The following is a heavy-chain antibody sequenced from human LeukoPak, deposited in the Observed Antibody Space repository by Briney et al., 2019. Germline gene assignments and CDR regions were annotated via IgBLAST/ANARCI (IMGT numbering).Heavy chain of an antibody. CDR2: IYYSVNT. V-gene: IGHV4-59*01. CDR1: GGSISSYY. J-gene: IGHJ4*02. Sequence: SETLSLTCTVSGGSISSYYWSWIRQPPGQGLEWVGYIYYSVNTNKNPSLKSLLIISVDTFKNQFSLKLSSVTAADAAVYYCARVGDGNFDYWGQGTLVTVSS. CDR3: ARVGDGNFDY.